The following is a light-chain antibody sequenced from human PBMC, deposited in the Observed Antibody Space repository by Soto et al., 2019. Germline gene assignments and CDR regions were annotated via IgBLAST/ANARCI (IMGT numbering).Light chain of an antibody. CDR2: DAS. CDR3: HQYAYAPWT. Sequence: DIQMTQSPSALSASLGDRVTITCRASHSIGTWLAWYQQRPGKAPKLLIYDASSLGSGVPSRFSGGGSGTEFTLTISRLEPEDFAVYYCHQYAYAPWTFGQGTKVEIK. V-gene: IGKV1-5*01. CDR1: HSIGTW. J-gene: IGKJ1*01.